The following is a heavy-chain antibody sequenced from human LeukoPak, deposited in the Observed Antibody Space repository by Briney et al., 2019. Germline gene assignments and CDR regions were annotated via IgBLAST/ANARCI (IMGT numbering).Heavy chain of an antibody. V-gene: IGHV3-7*01. CDR1: GFTFRTYW. CDR3: ARNFGSQQFDY. CDR2: IKQDGSVK. J-gene: IGHJ4*02. Sequence: PGRSLRLSCAASGFTFRTYWMDWVRQAPGKGLERVANIKQDGSVKNYADSVKGRFTISRDNTKNSLYLEMNSLRGEDTAVYYCARNFGSQQFDYWGQGTLVTVSS. D-gene: IGHD1/OR15-1a*01.